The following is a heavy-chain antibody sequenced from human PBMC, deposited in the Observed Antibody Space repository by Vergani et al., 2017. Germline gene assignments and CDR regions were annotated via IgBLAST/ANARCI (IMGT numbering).Heavy chain of an antibody. Sequence: QVQLQASGPGRVKPSQTLSLTCTMSGGSISAGYYFWSWIRQPAGKGLEWLGHISASGNASHSPSLKTRVSMPVDTSKNQLSLTVTSVTAADTAIYFCARRSGGYYSGGKVHPLRTAFDVWGHGTVVTVSS. CDR2: ISASGNA. CDR3: ARRSGGYYSGGKVHPLRTAFDV. CDR1: GGSISAGYYF. J-gene: IGHJ3*01. D-gene: IGHD2-15*01. V-gene: IGHV4-61*02.